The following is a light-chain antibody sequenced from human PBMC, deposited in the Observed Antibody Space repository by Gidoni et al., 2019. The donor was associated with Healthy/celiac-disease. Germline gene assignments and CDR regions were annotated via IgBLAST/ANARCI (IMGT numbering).Light chain of an antibody. CDR3: QPYGSPRST. Sequence: EIVLTQSPGTLSLSTGERATLTCRASQRVSSSDLAWYQQKPGQAPRLLIYGASSRATGIPDRFSGSGAGTDFTLNISILEPEDFAVYYCQPYGSPRSTFGQGTRLEIK. J-gene: IGKJ5*01. V-gene: IGKV3-20*01. CDR2: GAS. CDR1: QRVSSSD.